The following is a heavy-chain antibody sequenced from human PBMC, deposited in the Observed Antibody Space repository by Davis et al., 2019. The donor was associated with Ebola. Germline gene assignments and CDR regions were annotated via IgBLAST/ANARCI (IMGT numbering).Heavy chain of an antibody. V-gene: IGHV3-74*01. J-gene: IGHJ4*02. CDR2: INKDGSST. D-gene: IGHD6-6*01. CDR1: GLTLSRYW. CDR3: AELHSSSSHI. Sequence: PGGSLRLSCAASGLTLSRYWIHWVRQAPGEGLVWVSRINKDGSSTSHADSVRGRFSISRDNTKNTVDLQMNSLRAEDTAVYYCAELHSSSSHIWGQGTLVTVS.